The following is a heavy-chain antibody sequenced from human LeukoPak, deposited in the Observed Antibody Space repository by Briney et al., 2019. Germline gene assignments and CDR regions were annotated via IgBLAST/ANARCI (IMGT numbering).Heavy chain of an antibody. CDR3: ANLKPPAGGGVDY. D-gene: IGHD3-16*01. CDR2: ISYDGSNK. J-gene: IGHJ4*02. Sequence: GGSLRLSCVASGFTFSSHSIHWVRQAPGKGLEWVASISYDGSNKFYVDSEKGRFTISRDNSKNTLYLQMTSLRAEDTAVYYCANLKPPAGGGVDYWGQGTLVTVSS. V-gene: IGHV3-30*04. CDR1: GFTFSSHS.